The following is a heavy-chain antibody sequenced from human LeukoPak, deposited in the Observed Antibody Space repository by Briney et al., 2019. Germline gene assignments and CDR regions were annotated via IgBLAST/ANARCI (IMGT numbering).Heavy chain of an antibody. V-gene: IGHV4-59*01. Sequence: SETLSLTCTVSGGSISSYYWSWIRQPPGKGLEWIGYIYYSGSTNYNPSLKSRVTISVDTSKNQFSLKLSSMTAADTAVYYCARDSSYYGSGSNYWYFDLWGRGTLVTVSS. CDR3: ARDSSYYGSGSNYWYFDL. CDR2: IYYSGST. CDR1: GGSISSYY. D-gene: IGHD3-10*01. J-gene: IGHJ2*01.